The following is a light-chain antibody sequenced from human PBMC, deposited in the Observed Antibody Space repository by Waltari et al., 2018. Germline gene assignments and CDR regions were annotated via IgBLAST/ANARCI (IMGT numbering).Light chain of an antibody. Sequence: EVVLTQPTDTLSLSPGERATLPCRASPNINTDLGWYQQRPGQAPRLLIFDASNRAAGIPVRFSGRGSGTDFTLIISTLEPEDSAVYYCQQRYSWPRTFGQGTKVEIK. V-gene: IGKV3-11*01. CDR3: QQRYSWPRT. J-gene: IGKJ1*01. CDR2: DAS. CDR1: PNINTD.